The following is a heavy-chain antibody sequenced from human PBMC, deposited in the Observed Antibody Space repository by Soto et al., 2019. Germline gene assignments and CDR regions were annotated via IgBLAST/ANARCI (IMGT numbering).Heavy chain of an antibody. V-gene: IGHV5-51*01. CDR2: IYPGDSDT. CDR1: GYSFTSYW. D-gene: IGHD3-3*01. CDR3: ARQTYVYDFWSGKKAFDY. J-gene: IGHJ4*02. Sequence: GESLKISCKGSGYSFTSYWIGWVRQMPGKGLEWMGIIYPGDSDTRYSPSFQGQVTISADKSISTAYLQWSSLKASDTAMYYCARQTYVYDFWSGKKAFDYWGQGTLVTVSS.